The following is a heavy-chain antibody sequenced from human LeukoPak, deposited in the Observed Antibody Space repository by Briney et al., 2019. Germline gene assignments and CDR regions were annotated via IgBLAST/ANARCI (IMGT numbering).Heavy chain of an antibody. CDR3: TRHDYLTSGYNF. J-gene: IGHJ4*02. CDR1: GDSVNSPHW. Sequence: SGTLSLTCAVSGDSVNSPHWWTWVRQPPGKGLEWIGEIYPIGSPNYNSSLEGRVTISMDRSKNQFSLLLNSVTAADTAIYYCTRHDYLTSGYNFWGQGALVTVSS. D-gene: IGHD5-24*01. V-gene: IGHV4-4*02. CDR2: IYPIGSP.